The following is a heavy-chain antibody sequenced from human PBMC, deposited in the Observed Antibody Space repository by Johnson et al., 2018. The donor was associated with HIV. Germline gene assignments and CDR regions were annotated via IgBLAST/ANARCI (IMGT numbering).Heavy chain of an antibody. D-gene: IGHD1-26*01. CDR3: AKDAAWELLRPDAFDI. CDR2: ISGSGGST. J-gene: IGHJ3*02. V-gene: IGHV3-23*04. Sequence: VQLVESGGALVQRGGSLRLSCAASGFMFNNYAMGWVRQAPGKGLEWVAGISGSGGSTYYADSMKGRFTISRDHSNNMVYLQMNSLTVEDTAVYYCAKDAAWELLRPDAFDIWGQGTMVTVSS. CDR1: GFMFNNYA.